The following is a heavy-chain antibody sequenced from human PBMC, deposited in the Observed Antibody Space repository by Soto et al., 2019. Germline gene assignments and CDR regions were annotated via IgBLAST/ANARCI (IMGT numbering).Heavy chain of an antibody. D-gene: IGHD6-19*01. V-gene: IGHV3-30*18. Sequence: VQLVESGGGVVQPGRSLRLSCAASGFTFSDYAMHWVRQAPGKGLEWVAVVSHDGRNTHYADSVKGRFTISRDSSKNTVSLEMTSLREEDTAVYYCAKGGRQWLVTSDFNYWGQGALVTGSS. CDR2: VSHDGRNT. CDR1: GFTFSDYA. J-gene: IGHJ4*02. CDR3: AKGGRQWLVTSDFNY.